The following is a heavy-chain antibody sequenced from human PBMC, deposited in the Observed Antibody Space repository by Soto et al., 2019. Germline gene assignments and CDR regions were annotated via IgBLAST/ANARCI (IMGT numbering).Heavy chain of an antibody. J-gene: IGHJ6*03. D-gene: IGHD2-2*01. CDR3: AKEGVVVPAGMDYSYYYYMDV. CDR2: ISGSGGST. Sequence: PGGSLRLSCAASGFTFSSYAMSWVRQAPGKGLEWVSAISGSGGSTYYADSVKGRFTISRDNSKNTLYLQMNSLRAEDTAVYYCAKEGVVVPAGMDYSYYYYMDVWGKGTTVTVSS. V-gene: IGHV3-23*01. CDR1: GFTFSSYA.